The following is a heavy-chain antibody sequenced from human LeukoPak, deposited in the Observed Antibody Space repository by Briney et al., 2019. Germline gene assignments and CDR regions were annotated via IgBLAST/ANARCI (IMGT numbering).Heavy chain of an antibody. V-gene: IGHV1-2*02. Sequence: VASLKVSCKSSGYTFTDYHMHWVRQAHGQGLEWMGWINPNSGGTNYGQKFEGRVTMTWNTSISTAYMELSNLKFDDTAVYYCARGDAGRFEYWGQGTLVTVSS. J-gene: IGHJ4*02. CDR2: INPNSGGT. CDR1: GYTFTDYH. D-gene: IGHD3-16*01. CDR3: ARGDAGRFEY.